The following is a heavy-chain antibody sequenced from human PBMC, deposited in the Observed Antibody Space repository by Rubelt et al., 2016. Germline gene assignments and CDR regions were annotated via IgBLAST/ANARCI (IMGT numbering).Heavy chain of an antibody. D-gene: IGHD2-2*01. CDR1: GYTFTSYA. CDR3: AKDAKLSIVVVQPYNWFDP. V-gene: IGHV1-3*01. J-gene: IGHJ5*02. Sequence: QVQLVQSGAEVKKPGASVKVSCKASGYTFTSYAMHWVRQAPGQRLEWMGWINAGNGNTKYSEKFQGRVTITRDTSASTAYMELSSLRSEDTAVYYCAKDAKLSIVVVQPYNWFDPWGQGTLVTVSS. CDR2: INAGNGNT.